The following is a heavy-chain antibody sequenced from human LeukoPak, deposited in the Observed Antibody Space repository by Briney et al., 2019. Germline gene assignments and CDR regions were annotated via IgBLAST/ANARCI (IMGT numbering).Heavy chain of an antibody. J-gene: IGHJ3*02. D-gene: IGHD2-2*01. CDR1: GGSFSGYY. Sequence: SETLSLTCAVYGGSFSGYYWSWIRQPPGKGLEWIGEINHSGSTNYNPSLKRRVTISVDTSKNQYSLKLSSVTAADTAVYYCARQYCSSTSCRGGAFDIWGQGTMVTVSS. V-gene: IGHV4-34*01. CDR2: INHSGST. CDR3: ARQYCSSTSCRGGAFDI.